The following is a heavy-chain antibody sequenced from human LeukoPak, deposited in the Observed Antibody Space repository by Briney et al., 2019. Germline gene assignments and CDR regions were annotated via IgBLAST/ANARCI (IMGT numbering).Heavy chain of an antibody. V-gene: IGHV1-2*02. D-gene: IGHD2-2*01. CDR3: ARDFTRTTAAISDY. Sequence: ASVKVSCKASGYTFTSYDINWVRQATGQGLEWMGWINPNSGGTNYAQKFQGRVTMTRDTSISTAYMELSRLRSDDTAVYYCARDFTRTTAAISDYWGQGTLVTVSS. CDR1: GYTFTSYD. J-gene: IGHJ4*02. CDR2: INPNSGGT.